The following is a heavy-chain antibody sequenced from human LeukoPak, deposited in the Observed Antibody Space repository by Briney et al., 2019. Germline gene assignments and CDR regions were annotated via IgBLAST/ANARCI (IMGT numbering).Heavy chain of an antibody. CDR1: GGSFSGYY. CDR3: ARWEMDDAFDI. Sequence: KASETLSLTCAVYGGSFSGYYWSWIRQPPGKGLEWIGEINHSGSTNYNPSLKSRVTISVDTSKNQFSLKLSSVTAADTAVYYCARWEMDDAFDIWGQGTMVTVSS. V-gene: IGHV4-34*01. D-gene: IGHD1-26*01. CDR2: INHSGST. J-gene: IGHJ3*02.